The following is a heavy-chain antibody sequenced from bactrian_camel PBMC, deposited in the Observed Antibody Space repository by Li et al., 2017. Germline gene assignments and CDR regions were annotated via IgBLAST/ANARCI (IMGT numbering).Heavy chain of an antibody. J-gene: IGHJ4*01. D-gene: IGHD7*01. Sequence: HVQLVESGGGSVQAGGSLNLSCAVSGYTRSYNCMGWFRQAPGKEREGVGVIYVKSGNTYYHNSVKDRFTISQDVAKNTVYLQMTNLEPEDTAIYYCAAEIRCPKGWWSRYEYTYWGQGTQVTVS. CDR3: AAEIRCPKGWWSRYEYTY. V-gene: IGHV3-2*01. CDR2: IYVKSGNT. CDR1: GYTRSYNC.